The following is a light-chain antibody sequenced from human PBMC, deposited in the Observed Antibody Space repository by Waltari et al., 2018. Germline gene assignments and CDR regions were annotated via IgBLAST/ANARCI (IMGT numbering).Light chain of an antibody. V-gene: IGLV3-1*01. CDR1: NLGEKY. J-gene: IGLJ1*01. Sequence: SYELTQPPSVSVSPGQTATITCSGDNLGEKYACWYQQKPGQSPIMVIDQDTKRPSGIPERFSASNPGNTATLTISGTQPMDEAYYYCQAWVSTITSAVFGPGTKVTVL. CDR2: QDT. CDR3: QAWVSTITSAV.